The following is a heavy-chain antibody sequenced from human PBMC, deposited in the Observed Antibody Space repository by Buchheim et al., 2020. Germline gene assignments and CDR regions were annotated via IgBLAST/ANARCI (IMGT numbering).Heavy chain of an antibody. J-gene: IGHJ4*02. CDR3: AGGPSGDKVDY. CDR2: ISYTGSA. Sequence: QVQLQESGPGLVKPSQTVSLTCTVSGGSISSAYYWSWIRQHTGKGLEWIGFISYTGSAYSNPSLKSRVTMSLDTSKNQFSPELTSVIAADTAVYFCAGGPSGDKVDYWGQGTL. CDR1: GGSISSAYY. D-gene: IGHD2-21*01. V-gene: IGHV4-31*03.